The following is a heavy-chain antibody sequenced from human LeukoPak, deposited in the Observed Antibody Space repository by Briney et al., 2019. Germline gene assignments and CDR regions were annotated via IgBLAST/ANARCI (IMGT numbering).Heavy chain of an antibody. J-gene: IGHJ4*02. CDR2: IRYDGSNK. D-gene: IGHD3-10*01. Sequence: GGSQRLSCAASGFTFSSYGMHWVRQAPGKGLEWVAFIRYDGSNKYYADSVKGRFTMSRDNSKNTLYLQMNSLRAEDTAVYYCAKDSLTWFGELLSPYYFDYWGQGTLVTVSS. V-gene: IGHV3-30*02. CDR3: AKDSLTWFGELLSPYYFDY. CDR1: GFTFSSYG.